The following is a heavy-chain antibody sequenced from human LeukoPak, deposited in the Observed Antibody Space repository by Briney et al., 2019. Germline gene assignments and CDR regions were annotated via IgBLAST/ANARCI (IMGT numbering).Heavy chain of an antibody. Sequence: SETLSLTCAVYGGSFSDYYWNWIRQPPGKGLEWIGEINHSGSTSYNPSLKSRVTMSADTFKNQFSLTLSSVTAADTAVYYCARVQDFETRGYYLGYWGHGTLVTVSS. J-gene: IGHJ4*01. CDR2: INHSGST. CDR3: ARVQDFETRGYYLGY. CDR1: GGSFSDYY. V-gene: IGHV4-34*01. D-gene: IGHD3-22*01.